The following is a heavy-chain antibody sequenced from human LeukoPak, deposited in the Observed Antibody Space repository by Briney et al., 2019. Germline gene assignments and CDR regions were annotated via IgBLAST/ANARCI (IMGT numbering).Heavy chain of an antibody. J-gene: IGHJ4*02. Sequence: ASVKVSCKASGYTFTSYDINWVGQASGQGRAWMGWMNPNSGNTGYAQEFQGRVTMTRNTSISTAYMEVSSLRSEDTAVYYCARSSHYDYFWGSWGQGTLVTVSS. CDR1: GYTFTSYD. CDR2: MNPNSGNT. V-gene: IGHV1-8*01. D-gene: IGHD3-16*01. CDR3: ARSSHYDYFWGS.